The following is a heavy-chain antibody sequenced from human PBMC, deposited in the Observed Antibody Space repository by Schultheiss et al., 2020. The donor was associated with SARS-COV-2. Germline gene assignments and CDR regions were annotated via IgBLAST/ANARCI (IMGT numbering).Heavy chain of an antibody. D-gene: IGHD4-17*01. V-gene: IGHV4-59*01. CDR3: ARVYGDYDAYYFDY. CDR1: GGSISSYY. CDR2: IYYSGST. J-gene: IGHJ4*02. Sequence: SETLSLTCTVSGGSISSYYWSWIRQPPGKGLEWIGYIYYSGSTNYNPSLKSRVTISVDTSKNQFSLKLSSVTAADTAVYYCARVYGDYDAYYFDYWGQGTPVTVSS.